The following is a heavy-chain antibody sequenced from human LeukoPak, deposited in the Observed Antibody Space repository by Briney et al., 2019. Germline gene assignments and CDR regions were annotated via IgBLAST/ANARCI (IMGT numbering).Heavy chain of an antibody. CDR2: IYTSGST. CDR1: GGSISSYY. V-gene: IGHV4-4*07. J-gene: IGHJ3*02. Sequence: SETLSLTCTVSGGSISSYYWSWIRQPAGKGLEWIGRIYTSGSTNYNPSLKSRVTMSVDTSKNQFSLKLSSVTAADTAVYYCARDMVLMVYANDAFDIWGQGTMVTVSS. CDR3: ARDMVLMVYANDAFDI. D-gene: IGHD2-8*01.